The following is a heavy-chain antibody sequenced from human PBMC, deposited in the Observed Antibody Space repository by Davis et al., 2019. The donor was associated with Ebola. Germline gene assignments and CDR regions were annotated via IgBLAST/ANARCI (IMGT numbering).Heavy chain of an antibody. D-gene: IGHD3-3*02. CDR3: ARELPIFGVVILGYYGMDV. J-gene: IGHJ6*02. Sequence: PGGSLRLSCAASGFTFSSYGMHWVRQAPGKGLEWVAFIWYDGSNKYYADSVKGRFTISRDNSKNTLYLQMNSLRAEDTAVYYCARELPIFGVVILGYYGMDVWGQGTTVTVSS. V-gene: IGHV3-33*01. CDR1: GFTFSSYG. CDR2: IWYDGSNK.